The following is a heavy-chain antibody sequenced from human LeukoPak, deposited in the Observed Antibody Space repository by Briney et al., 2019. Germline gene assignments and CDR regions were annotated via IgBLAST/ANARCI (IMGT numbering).Heavy chain of an antibody. CDR2: ISYDGSNK. D-gene: IGHD5-12*01. CDR3: ARASRRDGYNDVGPGAFDI. CDR1: GFTFSSYA. V-gene: IGHV3-30-3*01. J-gene: IGHJ3*02. Sequence: GRSLRLSCAASGFTFSSYAMPWVRQAPGKGLEWVAVISYDGSNKYYADSVKGRFTISRDNSKNTLYLQMNSLRAEDTAVYYCARASRRDGYNDVGPGAFDIWGQGTMVTVSS.